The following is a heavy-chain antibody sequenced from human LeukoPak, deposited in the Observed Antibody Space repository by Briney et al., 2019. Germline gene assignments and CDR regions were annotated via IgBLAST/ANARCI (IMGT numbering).Heavy chain of an antibody. V-gene: IGHV4-4*07. CDR2: IYTSGST. Sequence: SETLSLTCTVSGGSISSYYWSWIRQPAGKGLEWIGRIYTSGSTNYNPSLKSRVTMSIDTSKNQFSLKLSSVTAADTAVYYCAREFWAATSENWFDPWGQGTLVTVSS. D-gene: IGHD3/OR15-3a*01. CDR1: GGSISSYY. CDR3: AREFWAATSENWFDP. J-gene: IGHJ5*02.